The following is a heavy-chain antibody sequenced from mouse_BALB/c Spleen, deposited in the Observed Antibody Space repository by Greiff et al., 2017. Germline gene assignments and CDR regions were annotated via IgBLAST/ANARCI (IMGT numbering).Heavy chain of an antibody. CDR2: ISSGSSTI. V-gene: IGHV5-17*02. CDR3: ARSGYGNYVGAMDY. J-gene: IGHJ4*01. CDR1: GFTFSSFG. D-gene: IGHD2-10*02. Sequence: EVKLVESGGGLVQPGGSRKLSCAASGFTFSSFGMHWVRQAPEKGLEWVAYISSGSSTIYYADTVKGRFTISRDNPKNTLFLQMTSLRSEDTAMYYCARSGYGNYVGAMDYWGQGTSVTVSS.